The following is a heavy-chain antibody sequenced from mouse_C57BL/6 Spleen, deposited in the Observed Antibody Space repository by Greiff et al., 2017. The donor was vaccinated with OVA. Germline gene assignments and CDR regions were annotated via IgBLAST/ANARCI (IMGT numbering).Heavy chain of an antibody. CDR2: INPNNGGT. CDR1: GYTITDYY. D-gene: IGHD1-1*01. Sequence: EVQLQHSGPELVKPGASVKISCKASGYTITDYYMNWVKQSHGKSLEWIGDINPNNGGTSYTQKFKGKATLTVDKSSSTDYMELRSLTSEDSAVYYCARYGSSTYFAMVYWGQGNSVTVSA. CDR3: ARYGSSTYFAMVY. V-gene: IGHV1-26*01. J-gene: IGHJ4*01.